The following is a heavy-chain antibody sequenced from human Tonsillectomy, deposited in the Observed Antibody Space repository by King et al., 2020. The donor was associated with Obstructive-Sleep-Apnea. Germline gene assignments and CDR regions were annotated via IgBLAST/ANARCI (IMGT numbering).Heavy chain of an antibody. CDR2: ISYSGNT. CDR3: ARPSTLYYYNGVDV. CDR1: GGSVSSGGYY. V-gene: IGHV4-61*08. J-gene: IGHJ6*02. Sequence: QLQESGPGLVKPSETLSVTCTVSGGSVSSGGYYWSWIRQPPGKGLEWIGYISYSGNTNYNPSLKSRVTISVDTSKNQFSLKLSSVTAADTAVYSCARPSTLYYYNGVDVWGQGTTVTVSS. D-gene: IGHD5/OR15-5a*01.